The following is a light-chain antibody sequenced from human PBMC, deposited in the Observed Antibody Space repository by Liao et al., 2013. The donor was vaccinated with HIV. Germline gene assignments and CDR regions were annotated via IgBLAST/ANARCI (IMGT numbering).Light chain of an antibody. CDR2: YDS. Sequence: SYVLTQPPSVSVAPGKTARITCGGNNIGSKSVHWYQQRPGQAPVLVIYYDSDRPSGIPERFSGSNSGNTATLTISRVEAGDEADYYCQSADSSGTYVVFGGGTKLTVL. CDR3: QSADSSGTYVV. J-gene: IGLJ2*01. V-gene: IGLV3-21*01. CDR1: NIGSKS.